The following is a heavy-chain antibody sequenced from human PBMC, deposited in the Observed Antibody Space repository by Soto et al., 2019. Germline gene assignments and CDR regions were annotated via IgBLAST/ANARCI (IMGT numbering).Heavy chain of an antibody. V-gene: IGHV4-34*01. CDR3: ARGAHCSSTSCYRLDHYYYGMDV. CDR2: INHSGST. D-gene: IGHD2-2*01. J-gene: IGHJ6*02. CDR1: GGSFSGYY. Sequence: LLTLSLTCAVYGGSFSGYYWCWIRQPPGEGLEWIGEINHSGSTNYNPSLKRRVTISVDTSKNQFSLKLSSVTAADTAVYYCARGAHCSSTSCYRLDHYYYGMDVWGQGTTVTVSS.